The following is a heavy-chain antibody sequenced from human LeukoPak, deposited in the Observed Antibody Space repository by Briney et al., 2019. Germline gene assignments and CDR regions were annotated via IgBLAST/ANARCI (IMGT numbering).Heavy chain of an antibody. Sequence: PGGSLRLSCAASGFTFDDYGMSWVRHAPGKGLEWVSAISGSGGSTYYADSVKGRFTISRDNSKNTLYLQMNSLRAEDTAVYYCAKDKGSGWYLPLLGFDYWGQGTLVTVSS. CDR1: GFTFDDYG. V-gene: IGHV3-23*01. D-gene: IGHD6-19*01. CDR3: AKDKGSGWYLPLLGFDY. CDR2: ISGSGGST. J-gene: IGHJ4*02.